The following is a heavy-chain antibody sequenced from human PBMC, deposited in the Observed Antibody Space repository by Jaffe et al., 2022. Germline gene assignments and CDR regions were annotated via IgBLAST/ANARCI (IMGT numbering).Heavy chain of an antibody. V-gene: IGHV3-9*01. CDR1: GFTFDDYA. CDR2: ISWNSGSI. D-gene: IGHD4-4*01. Sequence: EVQLVESGGGLVQPGRSLRLSCAASGFTFDDYAMHWVRQAPGKGLEWVSGISWNSGSIGYADSVKGRFTISRDNAKNSLYLQMNSLRAEDTALYYCAKDAAGYDYSNYGGWFDPWGQGTLVTVSS. CDR3: AKDAAGYDYSNYGGWFDP. J-gene: IGHJ5*02.